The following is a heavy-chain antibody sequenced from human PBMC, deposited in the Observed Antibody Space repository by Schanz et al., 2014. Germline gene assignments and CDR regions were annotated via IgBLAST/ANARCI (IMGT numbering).Heavy chain of an antibody. V-gene: IGHV3-33*08. CDR3: ARDGYSFVVISLTECFDI. D-gene: IGHD2-21*01. CDR2: INSDGTKR. CDR1: GFTLSSYG. Sequence: QVRLVESGGGVVQPGRSLRLSCAASGFTLSSYGMHWVRQAPGKGLEWVAFINSDGTKRFYADSVKSRFTISRDNSRNTLYLQMNSLRAEDTAVYYYARDGYSFVVISLTECFDIWGQGTMVTVSP. J-gene: IGHJ3*02.